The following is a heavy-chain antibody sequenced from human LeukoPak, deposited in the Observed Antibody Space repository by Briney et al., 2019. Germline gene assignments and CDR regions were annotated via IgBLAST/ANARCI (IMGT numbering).Heavy chain of an antibody. D-gene: IGHD2-15*01. CDR3: ARAVRYCSGGSCYTYFDY. J-gene: IGHJ4*02. CDR2: ISSSSSYT. CDR1: GFXFSDYY. Sequence: GGSLRLSCAASGFXFSDYYISWIRQAPGKGLEWVSYISSSSSYTNYADSVKGRFTISRDNAKNSLYLQMNSLRAEDTAVYYCARAVRYCSGGSCYTYFDYWGQGTLVTVSS. V-gene: IGHV3-11*05.